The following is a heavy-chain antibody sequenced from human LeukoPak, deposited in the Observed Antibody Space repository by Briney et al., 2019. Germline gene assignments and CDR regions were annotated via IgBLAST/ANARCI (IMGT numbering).Heavy chain of an antibody. CDR1: RFTVSSHY. J-gene: IGHJ4*02. V-gene: IGHV3-66*01. D-gene: IGHD3-22*01. CDR3: AITLYGSSGYYRDY. CDR2: IYSGGST. Sequence: GGSLRLSCAASRFTVSSHYMTWVRQAPGKGLEWVSVIYSGGSTYYADSVKGRFTISRDNSKNTLYLQMNSLRAEDTAVYYCAITLYGSSGYYRDYWGQGTLVTVSS.